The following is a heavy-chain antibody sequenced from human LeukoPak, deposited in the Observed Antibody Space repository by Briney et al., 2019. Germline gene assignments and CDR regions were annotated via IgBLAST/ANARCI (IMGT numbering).Heavy chain of an antibody. V-gene: IGHV3-30*02. Sequence: GGSLRLSCAASGFTFSNYGMHWVRPAPGKELEWVAFIRYDGSNEYYADSMKGRFTISRDNSKNTLYLQMNSLRPDDTAVYYCARSSYYDTSGYYESMDHWGQGTLVTVSS. CDR1: GFTFSNYG. CDR2: IRYDGSNE. CDR3: ARSSYYDTSGYYESMDH. D-gene: IGHD3-22*01. J-gene: IGHJ4*02.